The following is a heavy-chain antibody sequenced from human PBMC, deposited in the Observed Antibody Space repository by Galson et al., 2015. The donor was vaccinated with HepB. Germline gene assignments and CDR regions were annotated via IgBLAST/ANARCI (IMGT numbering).Heavy chain of an antibody. Sequence: SLRLSCAASGFPFGNEAMSWIRQAPGKGPEWVSGINGDASLTTYADSVKGRFTISRDNSKNTLYLQMSGLRAEDTAVYFCAKGRPDASVWYQPFDSWGQGTLVTVSS. CDR2: INGDASLT. D-gene: IGHD6-19*01. J-gene: IGHJ4*02. CDR3: AKGRPDASVWYQPFDS. V-gene: IGHV3-23*01. CDR1: GFPFGNEA.